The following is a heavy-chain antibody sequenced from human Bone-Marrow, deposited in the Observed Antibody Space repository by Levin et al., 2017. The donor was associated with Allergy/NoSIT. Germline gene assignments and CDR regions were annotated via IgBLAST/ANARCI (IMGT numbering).Heavy chain of an antibody. CDR3: AGACGYRACEPREDFYFYGMDV. D-gene: IGHD6-25*01. J-gene: IGHJ6*02. V-gene: IGHV1-69*13. CDR2: TIPIFRSE. Sequence: SVKVSCKASGGTFSSCAISWVRQAPGQGLEWMGGTIPIFRSENYAQKFEGRVTITADEFTTTAYMELSSLRSADTAVYYFAGACGYRACEPREDFYFYGMDVWGQGTTVTVSS. CDR1: GGTFSSCA.